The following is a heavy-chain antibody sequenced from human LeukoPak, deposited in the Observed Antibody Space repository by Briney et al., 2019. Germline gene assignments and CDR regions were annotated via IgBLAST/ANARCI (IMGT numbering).Heavy chain of an antibody. CDR2: IYTSGST. Sequence: ETLSLTCTVSGGSISSYYWSWIRQPPGKGLEWIGYIYTSGSTNYNPSLKSRVTISVDTSKNQFSLKLSSVTAADTAVYYCARHVGSSSWSGIYYYYYYGMDVWGQGTTVTVSS. D-gene: IGHD6-13*01. J-gene: IGHJ6*02. V-gene: IGHV4-4*09. CDR3: ARHVGSSSWSGIYYYYYYGMDV. CDR1: GGSISSYY.